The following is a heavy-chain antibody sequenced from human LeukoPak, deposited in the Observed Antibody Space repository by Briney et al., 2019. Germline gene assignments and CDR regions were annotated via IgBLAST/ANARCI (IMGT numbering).Heavy chain of an antibody. CDR1: GGSISSSSYY. D-gene: IGHD2-8*01. Sequence: PSETLSLTCTVSGGSISSSSYYWGWIRQPPGKGLEWIGSIHYSGSTYYNPSLKSRVTISVDTSKNQFSLKPSSVTAADTAVYYCARRAIMVYPFINWFDPWGQGTLVTVSS. V-gene: IGHV4-39*01. CDR3: ARRAIMVYPFINWFDP. CDR2: IHYSGST. J-gene: IGHJ5*02.